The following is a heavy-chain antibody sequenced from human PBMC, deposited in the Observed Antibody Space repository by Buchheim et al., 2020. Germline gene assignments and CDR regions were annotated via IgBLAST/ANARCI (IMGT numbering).Heavy chain of an antibody. J-gene: IGHJ2*01. Sequence: QVQLVESGGGLVKPGGSLRLSCAASGFTFSDYYMSWLRQPPGKGLEWVSHISSSGGTTYYADSVKGRFTISSDSAKNSLYLQMDSLRAEDTAVYYCARDLASNWYFDLWGRGTL. CDR3: ARDLASNWYFDL. V-gene: IGHV3-11*01. CDR1: GFTFSDYY. CDR2: ISSSGGTT.